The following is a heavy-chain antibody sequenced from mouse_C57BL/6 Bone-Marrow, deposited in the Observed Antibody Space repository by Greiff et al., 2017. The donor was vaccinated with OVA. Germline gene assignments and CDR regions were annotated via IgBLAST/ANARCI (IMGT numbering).Heavy chain of an antibody. CDR2: ISNGGGST. V-gene: IGHV5-12*01. Sequence: EVQLVESGGDLVKPGGSLKLSCAASGFTFSSYGMSWVRQTPEKRLEWVAYISNGGGSTYYPDTVKGRFTISRDNAKNTLYLQMSRLKSEDTAMYYCARLGFAYWGQGTLVTVSA. CDR3: ARLGFAY. J-gene: IGHJ3*01. CDR1: GFTFSSYG.